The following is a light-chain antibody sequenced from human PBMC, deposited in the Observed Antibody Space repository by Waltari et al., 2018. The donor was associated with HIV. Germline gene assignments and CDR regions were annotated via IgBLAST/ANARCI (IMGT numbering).Light chain of an antibody. Sequence: QSALTQPASGSGSPGQSNTISCTGTSSDVWTYSLVFWYQHHPGKAPKLMIYEGNKRPSGVSNRFSGSKSGNTASLTISGLQAEDEADYYCSSYTSFSTVLFGGGTKLTVL. CDR2: EGN. J-gene: IGLJ2*01. V-gene: IGLV2-23*01. CDR1: SSDVWTYSL. CDR3: SSYTSFSTVL.